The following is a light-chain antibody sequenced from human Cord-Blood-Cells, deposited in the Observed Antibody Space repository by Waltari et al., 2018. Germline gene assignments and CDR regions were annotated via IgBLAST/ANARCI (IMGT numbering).Light chain of an antibody. CDR1: SSNIGSNY. J-gene: IGLJ3*02. CDR3: AAWDDSLSGRV. CDR2: RKN. V-gene: IGLV1-47*01. Sequence: QSVLTQPPSASGTPGQRVTISCSGSSSNIGSNYVYWYQQLPGTAPKLLIYRKNQRPSGVPDRFSGSKSGTSASRAISGLRSEDEADYYCAAWDDSLSGRVFGGGTKLTVL.